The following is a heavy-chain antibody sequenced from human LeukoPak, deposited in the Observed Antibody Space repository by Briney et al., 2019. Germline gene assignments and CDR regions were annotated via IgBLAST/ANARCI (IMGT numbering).Heavy chain of an antibody. CDR1: GYTFTSYA. J-gene: IGHJ6*02. D-gene: IGHD6-13*01. CDR2: INAGNGNT. CDR3: AREAGSSWYLGYYYYGMDV. V-gene: IGHV1-3*01. Sequence: GASANVSCKASGYTFTSYAMHWVRQAPGQRLEWMGWINAGNGNTKYSQEFQGRVTITRDTSASTAYMELSSLRSEDTAVYYCAREAGSSWYLGYYYYGMDVWGQGTTVTVSS.